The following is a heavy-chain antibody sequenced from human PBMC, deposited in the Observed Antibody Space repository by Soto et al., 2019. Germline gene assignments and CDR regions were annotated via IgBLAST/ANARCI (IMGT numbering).Heavy chain of an antibody. D-gene: IGHD3-10*01. CDR1: GFTFSSYG. V-gene: IGHV3-33*01. CDR2: IWYDGSNK. Sequence: QVQLVESGGGVVQPGRSLRLSCAASGFTFSSYGMHWVRQAPGKGLEWVAVIWYDGSNKYYADSVEGRFTIARDNAKNGVHQQMSCLSAEDTAVCKCLRAGVIGCVGFDIWGQGAMVNVSP. CDR3: LRAGVIGCVGFDI. J-gene: IGHJ3*02.